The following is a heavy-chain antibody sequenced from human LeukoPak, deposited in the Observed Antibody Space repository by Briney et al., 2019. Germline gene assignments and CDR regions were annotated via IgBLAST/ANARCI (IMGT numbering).Heavy chain of an antibody. CDR2: IKQDGSEK. D-gene: IGHD3-9*01. J-gene: IGHJ1*01. CDR1: GFTFSSYW. Sequence: PGGSLRLSCAASGFTFSSYWMSWVRQAPGKGLEWVANIKQDGSEKYYVDSVKGRFTISRDNAKNSLYLQMNSLRAEDTALYYCANSLTSNVLRYFDWSNGEYFQHWGQGTLVTVSS. CDR3: ANSLTSNVLRYFDWSNGEYFQH. V-gene: IGHV3-7*03.